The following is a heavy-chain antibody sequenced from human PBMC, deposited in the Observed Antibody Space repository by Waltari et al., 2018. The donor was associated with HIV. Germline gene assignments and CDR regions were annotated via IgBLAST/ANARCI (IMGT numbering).Heavy chain of an antibody. Sequence: DVKLVESGVGVVEPGQAVRLSCMGSGFKFGDYAFSLVRQVPGKGPEWVVFIRKNTFVEITQYGASVRCRFSVSSDDSKSVAHLLMDNVGPDDTGTYYCTREAFPHLKTQMVHFDAWGQVTLVIVSS. V-gene: IGHV3-49*04. J-gene: IGHJ4*02. CDR1: GFKFGDYA. CDR3: TREAFPHLKTQMVHFDA. D-gene: IGHD2-8*01. CDR2: IRKNTFVEIT.